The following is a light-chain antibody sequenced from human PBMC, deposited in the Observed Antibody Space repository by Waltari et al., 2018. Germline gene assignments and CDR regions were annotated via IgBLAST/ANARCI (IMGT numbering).Light chain of an antibody. Sequence: QSALTQPASVSGSPGQSFTISCTGTSSDVGGDNLVSWYQQHPGKAPKLLIYDVSERPSGVSSRFSGSKSGNTASLTISGIQADDEADYYCCSYAGSFTWVFGGGTKVTVL. CDR1: SSDVGGDNL. CDR3: CSYAGSFTWV. V-gene: IGLV2-23*02. CDR2: DVS. J-gene: IGLJ3*02.